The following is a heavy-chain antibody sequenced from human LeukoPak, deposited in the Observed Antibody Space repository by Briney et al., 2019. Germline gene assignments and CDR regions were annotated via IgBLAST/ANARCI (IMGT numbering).Heavy chain of an antibody. CDR1: GYTFTSYG. V-gene: IGHV1-18*01. J-gene: IGHJ6*03. D-gene: IGHD3-16*02. CDR2: ISAYNGNT. Sequence: ASVKVSRKASGYTFTSYGISWVRQAPGQGLEWMGWISAYNGNTNYAQKLQGRVTMTTDTSTSTAYMELRSLRSDDTAVYYCARRIYDYVWGSYRRDKNYYYYMDVWGKGTTVTVSS. CDR3: ARRIYDYVWGSYRRDKNYYYYMDV.